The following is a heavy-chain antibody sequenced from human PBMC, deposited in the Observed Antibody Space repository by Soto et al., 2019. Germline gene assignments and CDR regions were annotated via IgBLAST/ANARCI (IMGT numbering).Heavy chain of an antibody. D-gene: IGHD7-27*01. Sequence: PGGSLRLSCAASGFTFSSYAMSWVRQAPEKGLEWVSAISGSGSSTYYADSVKGRFTISRDNSRNSLYLQMNSLRAEDTAVYYCAKQLGITVNWFDPCGQGTLVTXSS. CDR3: AKQLGITVNWFDP. J-gene: IGHJ5*02. V-gene: IGHV3-23*01. CDR2: ISGSGSST. CDR1: GFTFSSYA.